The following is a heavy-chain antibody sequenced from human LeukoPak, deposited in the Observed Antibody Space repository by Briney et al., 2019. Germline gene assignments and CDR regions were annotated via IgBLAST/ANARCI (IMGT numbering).Heavy chain of an antibody. CDR2: IYTSGST. J-gene: IGHJ3*02. CDR1: GGSISSYY. V-gene: IGHV4-4*07. Sequence: PSETLSLTCTVSGGSISSYYWSWIRQPAGKGLEWIGRIYTSGSTNYNPSLKSRVTMSVDTSKNQFSLKLSSVTAADTAVYYCAGDGDYDILTGYLHAFDIWGQGTMVTVSS. CDR3: AGDGDYDILTGYLHAFDI. D-gene: IGHD3-9*01.